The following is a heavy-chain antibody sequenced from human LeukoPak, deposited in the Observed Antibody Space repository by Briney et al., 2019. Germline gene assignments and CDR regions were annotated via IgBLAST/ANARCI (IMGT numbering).Heavy chain of an antibody. Sequence: GSLKISCTGSGYSFTSYWIGWVRQMPGKGLEWMGIIYPGDSDTRYSPSFQGQVTISADKSISTAYLQWSSLKASDTAMYYCARANFSSGYYPHWGQGTLVTVSS. J-gene: IGHJ4*02. D-gene: IGHD3-22*01. CDR1: GYSFTSYW. V-gene: IGHV5-51*01. CDR3: ARANFSSGYYPH. CDR2: IYPGDSDT.